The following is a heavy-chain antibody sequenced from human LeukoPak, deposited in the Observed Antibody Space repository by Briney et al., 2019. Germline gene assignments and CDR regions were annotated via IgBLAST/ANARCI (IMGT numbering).Heavy chain of an antibody. D-gene: IGHD2-2*01. Sequence: EASVKVSCKASGYTFTSYGISWVRQAPGQGLEWMGWISAYNGNTNYAQKLQGRVTMTTDTSTSTAYMELRSLRSDDTAVYYCAREYCSSTSRYAIDYWGQGTLVTVSS. CDR2: ISAYNGNT. CDR3: AREYCSSTSRYAIDY. J-gene: IGHJ4*02. CDR1: GYTFTSYG. V-gene: IGHV1-18*04.